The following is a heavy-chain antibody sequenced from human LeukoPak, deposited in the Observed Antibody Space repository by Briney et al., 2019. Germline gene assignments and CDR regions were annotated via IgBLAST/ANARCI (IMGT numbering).Heavy chain of an antibody. D-gene: IGHD2-2*01. J-gene: IGHJ4*02. Sequence: SETLSLTCTVSGGSISSSSYYWGWIRQPPGKGLEWIGEIYHSGSTNYNPSLKSRVTISVDKSKNQFSLKLSSVTAADTAVYYCARGTGIVVVPAAMGVYYFDYWGQGTLVTVSS. V-gene: IGHV4-39*07. CDR3: ARGTGIVVVPAAMGVYYFDY. CDR1: GGSISSSSYY. CDR2: IYHSGST.